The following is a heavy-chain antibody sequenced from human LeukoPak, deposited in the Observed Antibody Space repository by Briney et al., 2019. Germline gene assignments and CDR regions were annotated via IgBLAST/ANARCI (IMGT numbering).Heavy chain of an antibody. V-gene: IGHV4-31*03. CDR1: GGSISSGGYY. CDR2: IYYSGST. D-gene: IGHD2-2*01. Sequence: SETLSLTCTVSGGSISSGGYYWSWIRQHPGKGLEWIGYIYYSGSTYYNPSLKSRVTISVDTSKNQFSLKLSSVTAADTAVYYCARSLGTRGAFDIWGQGTMVTVSS. CDR3: ARSLGTRGAFDI. J-gene: IGHJ3*02.